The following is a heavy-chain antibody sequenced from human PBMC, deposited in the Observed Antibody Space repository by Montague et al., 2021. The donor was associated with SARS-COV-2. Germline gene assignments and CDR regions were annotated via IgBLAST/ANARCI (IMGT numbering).Heavy chain of an antibody. CDR2: ICDSGGST. CDR3: ANRGVREQRGVWYYFDY. J-gene: IGHJ4*02. D-gene: IGHD3-10*01. Sequence: SLRLSCAASGFTFSVYGMRWVRQAPGKGLEWASGICDSGGSTYYADSVKGRFTISRDNSKNTLYLQMNSLRAEDTAVYYCANRGVREQRGVWYYFDYWGQGTLVTVSS. CDR1: GFTFSVYG. V-gene: IGHV3-23*01.